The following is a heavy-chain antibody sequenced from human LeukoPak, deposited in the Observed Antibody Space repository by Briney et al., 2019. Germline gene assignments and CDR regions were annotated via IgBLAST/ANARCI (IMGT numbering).Heavy chain of an antibody. J-gene: IGHJ4*02. Sequence: GGSLRLSCAASGFIVSNNYMSWVRQAPGEGLEWVSVLYSGGSTSYGDSVKGRFTISRDNAKNSLYLQMNSLRAEDTAVYYCARAFDYWGQGTLVTVSS. CDR1: GFIVSNNY. CDR3: ARAFDY. V-gene: IGHV3-53*01. CDR2: LYSGGST.